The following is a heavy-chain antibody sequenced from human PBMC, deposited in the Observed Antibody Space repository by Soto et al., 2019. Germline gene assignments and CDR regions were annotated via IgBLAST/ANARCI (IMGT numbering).Heavy chain of an antibody. D-gene: IGHD6-19*01. CDR2: IKSKTDGGTT. Sequence: EVQLVESGGGLVKPGGSLRLSCAASGFTFSNAWMSWVRQAPGKGLEWVGRIKSKTDGGTTDYAAPVKGRFTISRDDSKNTLYLQMNSLRAEDTAVYYCAKIAGGGWYEAAFDYWGQGTLVTVSS. CDR3: AKIAGGGWYEAAFDY. V-gene: IGHV3-15*01. J-gene: IGHJ4*02. CDR1: GFTFSNAW.